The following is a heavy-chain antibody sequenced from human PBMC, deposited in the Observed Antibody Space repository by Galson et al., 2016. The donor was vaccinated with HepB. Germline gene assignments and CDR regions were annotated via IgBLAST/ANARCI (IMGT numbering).Heavy chain of an antibody. CDR2: IDWDDDK. D-gene: IGHD3-16*01. CDR1: GFSLITSGVS. V-gene: IGHV2-70*11. Sequence: PALVKPTQTLTLTCTFSGFSLITSGVSINWIRQPPGKSLEWLARIDWDDDKYFTASLKARLTLTKDTSKKEVVLTLTDVDPVDTATYYCARRTSTGGGFDSWGQGTLVTVSS. J-gene: IGHJ4*02. CDR3: ARRTSTGGGFDS.